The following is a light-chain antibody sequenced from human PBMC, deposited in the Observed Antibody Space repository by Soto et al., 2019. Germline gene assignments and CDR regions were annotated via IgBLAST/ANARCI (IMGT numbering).Light chain of an antibody. CDR2: DVS. CDR3: CSYAGSYTVL. Sequence: QAVVTQPRSVSGSPGQSVTISCTGTSSDVGAYNYVSWFQQHPGKAPKLMMSDVSKRPSGVPDRFSGSKSGTTASLTISGLQAEDEADYYCCSYAGSYTVLFGGGTKLTVL. CDR1: SSDVGAYNY. V-gene: IGLV2-11*01. J-gene: IGLJ3*02.